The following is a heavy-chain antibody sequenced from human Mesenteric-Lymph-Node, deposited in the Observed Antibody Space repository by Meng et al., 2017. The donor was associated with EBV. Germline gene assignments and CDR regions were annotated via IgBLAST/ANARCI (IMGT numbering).Heavy chain of an antibody. CDR2: INTYGSRT. CDR3: TSDLGGATDF. V-gene: IGHV3-74*01. J-gene: IGHJ4*02. Sequence: EVQLLESGGGLVRPGGSLRLSCAASGFTFSSYWMHWVRQAPGKGLVWVSHINTYGSRTDYADSVKGRFTISRDNAKNTLSLQMNSLRAEDTAVYYCTSDLGGATDFWGQGTLVTVSS. CDR1: GFTFSSYW. D-gene: IGHD1-26*01.